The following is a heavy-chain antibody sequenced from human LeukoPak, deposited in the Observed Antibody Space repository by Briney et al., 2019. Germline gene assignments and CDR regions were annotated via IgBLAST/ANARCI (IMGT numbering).Heavy chain of an antibody. J-gene: IGHJ4*02. CDR3: AKVGYTYGPQPFDY. Sequence: PGGSLRLSCAPSGFNYSNYAMSWVRQAPGKGLDWVSGISGGADSSHYEDYVKGRFTISRDNSRNTLYLQMNSLRAEDTAVYYCAKVGYTYGPQPFDYWGQGTLVTVSS. D-gene: IGHD5-18*01. CDR2: ISGGADSS. CDR1: GFNYSNYA. V-gene: IGHV3-23*01.